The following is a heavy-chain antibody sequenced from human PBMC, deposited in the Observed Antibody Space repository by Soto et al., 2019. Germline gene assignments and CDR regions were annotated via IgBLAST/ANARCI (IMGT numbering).Heavy chain of an antibody. D-gene: IGHD2-15*01. CDR1: GFTFSSYA. Sequence: GGSLRLSCAASGFTFSSYAMSWVRQAPGKGLEWVSSISSSSSYIYYADSVKGRFTISRDNAKNSLYLQMNSLRAEDTAVYYCAREPLGYCGGGSCYSDGMDVWGQGTTVTVSS. CDR2: ISSSSSYI. CDR3: AREPLGYCGGGSCYSDGMDV. V-gene: IGHV3-21*01. J-gene: IGHJ6*02.